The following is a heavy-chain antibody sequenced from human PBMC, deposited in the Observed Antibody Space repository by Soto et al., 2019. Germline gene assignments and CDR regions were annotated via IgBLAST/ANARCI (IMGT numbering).Heavy chain of an antibody. V-gene: IGHV1-3*04. CDR1: GYTFISYA. J-gene: IGHJ4*02. Sequence: QVQLVQSGAEVKKPGATVKVSCKASGYTFISYAMNWVRQAPGQRLEWMGWINTANGDTKYSQKFQGRVTITRETSASTAYMELTSLRSEDTAIYYCARGRYYDFWSGYHIDFWGPGTLVTVSS. CDR3: ARGRYYDFWSGYHIDF. CDR2: INTANGDT. D-gene: IGHD3-3*01.